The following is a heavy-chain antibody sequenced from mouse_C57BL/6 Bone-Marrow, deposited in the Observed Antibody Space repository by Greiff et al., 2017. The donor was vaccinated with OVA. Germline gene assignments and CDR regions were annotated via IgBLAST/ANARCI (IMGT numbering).Heavy chain of an antibody. Sequence: EVKVEESGPGLVKPSQSLSLTCSVTGYSITSGYYWNWIRQFPGNKLEWMGYISYDGSNNYKPSLKNRISITRDTSKNQFFLKLNSVTTEDTATYYCARDLYYDYDGGGFDYWGQGTTLTVSS. D-gene: IGHD2-4*01. CDR3: ARDLYYDYDGGGFDY. J-gene: IGHJ2*01. V-gene: IGHV3-6*01. CDR1: GYSITSGYY. CDR2: ISYDGSN.